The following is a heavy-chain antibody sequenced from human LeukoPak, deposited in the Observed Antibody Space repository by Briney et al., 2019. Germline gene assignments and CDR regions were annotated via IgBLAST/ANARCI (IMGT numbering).Heavy chain of an antibody. Sequence: SETLSLTCTVSGCSISSGGYYSSWLRQHPGKGLEWIGYIYYSGSTYYNPSLKSPFTISVDTSKNQSSLELSSVTAADTAVYYCARYYDSSGYYRYFDYWGQGTLVTVSS. CDR1: GCSISSGGYY. CDR2: IYYSGST. D-gene: IGHD3-22*01. J-gene: IGHJ4*02. CDR3: ARYYDSSGYYRYFDY. V-gene: IGHV4-31*01.